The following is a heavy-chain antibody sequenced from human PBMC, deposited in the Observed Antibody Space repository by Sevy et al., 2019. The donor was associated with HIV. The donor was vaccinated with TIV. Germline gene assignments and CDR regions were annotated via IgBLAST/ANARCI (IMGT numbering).Heavy chain of an antibody. Sequence: SETLSLTCTVSGGSISSSSYYWGWIRQPPGKGLEWIGSIYYSGSTYYNPSLKSRVTISVDTSKNQFSLKLSSVTAADTAVHYCARLYYDFWSGYYLFDYWGQGTLVTVSS. D-gene: IGHD3-3*01. J-gene: IGHJ4*02. CDR2: IYYSGST. CDR3: ARLYYDFWSGYYLFDY. V-gene: IGHV4-39*01. CDR1: GGSISSSSYY.